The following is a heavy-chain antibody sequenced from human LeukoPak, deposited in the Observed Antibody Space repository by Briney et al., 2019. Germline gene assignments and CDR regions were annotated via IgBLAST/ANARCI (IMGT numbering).Heavy chain of an antibody. CDR2: ISWNSGSI. J-gene: IGHJ6*02. CDR1: GFTFDDYA. Sequence: GGSLRLSCAASGFTFDDYAMHWVRQAPGKGLEWVSGISWNSGSIGYADSVKGRFSISRDNAKNSLYLQMNSLRAEDTALYYCAKDLISGGGMDVWGQGTTVTVSS. D-gene: IGHD6-19*01. V-gene: IGHV3-9*01. CDR3: AKDLISGGGMDV.